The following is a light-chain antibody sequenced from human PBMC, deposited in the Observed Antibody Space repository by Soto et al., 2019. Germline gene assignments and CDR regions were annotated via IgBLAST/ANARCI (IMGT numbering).Light chain of an antibody. CDR1: QSVSSSY. V-gene: IGKV3-20*01. CDR3: QQYGSSPRT. CDR2: DAS. J-gene: IGKJ1*01. Sequence: ENVLTQSPGTLSLSPGERATLSCRASQSVSSSYLAWCQQKPGQAPRLLIYDASSRATGIPDRFSGSGSGTDFTLTISRLEPEDFAVYFCQQYGSSPRTFGQGTKVEIK.